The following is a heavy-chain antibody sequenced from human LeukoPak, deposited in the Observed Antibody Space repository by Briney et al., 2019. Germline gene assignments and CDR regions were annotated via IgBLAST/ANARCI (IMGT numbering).Heavy chain of an antibody. J-gene: IGHJ3*02. CDR3: AREWLACSGTISYLAAFDN. CDR1: VITLSNYW. D-gene: IGHD2-2*01. Sequence: SGGSLRLSCAPSVITLSNYWMHWVRQAPGKGPVWVSRISSDGTSIAYAESVKGRFTISRDNAKNSLYLQMNSLRAEDTAVYYCAREWLACSGTISYLAAFDNWGQGTMVTVSS. CDR2: ISSDGTSI. V-gene: IGHV3-74*01.